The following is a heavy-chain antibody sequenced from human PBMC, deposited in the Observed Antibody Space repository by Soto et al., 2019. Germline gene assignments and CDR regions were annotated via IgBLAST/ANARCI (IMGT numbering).Heavy chain of an antibody. Sequence: GGSLRLSCAASGFTFSSYEMNWVRQAPGKGLEWVSYISSSGSTIYYADSVKGRFTTSRDNAKNSLYLQMNSLRAEDTAVYYCARDFLRGYSGYDWVDYWGQGTLVTVSS. CDR2: ISSSGSTI. D-gene: IGHD5-12*01. J-gene: IGHJ4*02. V-gene: IGHV3-48*03. CDR3: ARDFLRGYSGYDWVDY. CDR1: GFTFSSYE.